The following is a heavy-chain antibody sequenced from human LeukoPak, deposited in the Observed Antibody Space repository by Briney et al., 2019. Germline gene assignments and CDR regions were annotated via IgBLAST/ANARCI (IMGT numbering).Heavy chain of an antibody. D-gene: IGHD3-10*01. CDR3: AREASIGSLLDY. J-gene: IGHJ4*02. V-gene: IGHV4-59*01. Sequence: PSETLSLTCTVSGSSITSFYWTWVRQPPGKGLEWIGSFQYNGIIYYNPSLKSRVAMSVDTSKKQLSLKLSSVTAADTAVYYCAREASIGSLLDYWGQGTLVTVSS. CDR2: FQYNGII. CDR1: GSSITSFY.